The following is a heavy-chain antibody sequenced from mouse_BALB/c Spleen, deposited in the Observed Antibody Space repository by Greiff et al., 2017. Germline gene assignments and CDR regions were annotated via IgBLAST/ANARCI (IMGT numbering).Heavy chain of an antibody. V-gene: IGHV5-6-5*01. CDR2: ISSGGST. CDR3: ARNYELPWFAY. D-gene: IGHD2-4*01. Sequence: EVKLVESGGGLVKPGGSLKLSCAASGFTFSSYDMSWVRQTPEKRLEWVASISSGGSTYYPDSVKGRFTISRDNARNILYLQMSSLRSEDTAMYYCARNYELPWFAYWGQGTLVTVSA. CDR1: GFTFSSYD. J-gene: IGHJ3*01.